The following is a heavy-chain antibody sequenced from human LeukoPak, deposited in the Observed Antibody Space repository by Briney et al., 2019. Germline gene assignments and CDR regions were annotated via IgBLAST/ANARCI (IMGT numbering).Heavy chain of an antibody. CDR1: GFTFGSYA. V-gene: IGHV3-23*01. J-gene: IGHJ4*02. CDR2: ISGSGGST. CDR3: APTRCSLKRPKYGSGSYYLVAGPLDY. Sequence: GGSLRLSCAASGFTFGSYAMSWVRQAPGKWLEWVSAISGSGGSTHYADSVKGRFTISRDNSKNTLYLQMNSLRAEDTAVYYCAPTRCSLKRPKYGSGSYYLVAGPLDYWGQGTLVTVSS. D-gene: IGHD3-10*01.